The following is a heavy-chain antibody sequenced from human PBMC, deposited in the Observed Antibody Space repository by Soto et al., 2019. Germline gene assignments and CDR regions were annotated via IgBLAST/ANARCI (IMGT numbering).Heavy chain of an antibody. CDR2: NYHSGTT. D-gene: IGHD5-12*01. V-gene: IGHV4-4*02. Sequence: PWETLSLTCAVSADSINISHWWNWVRQPPGKGLEWIGYNYHSGTTNYNPSLKSRVAISVDTSKNQFSLRLTSVTAADTAIYYCVREAYIGYGHAIDYWGQGILVTVSS. CDR3: VREAYIGYGHAIDY. J-gene: IGHJ4*02. CDR1: ADSINISHW.